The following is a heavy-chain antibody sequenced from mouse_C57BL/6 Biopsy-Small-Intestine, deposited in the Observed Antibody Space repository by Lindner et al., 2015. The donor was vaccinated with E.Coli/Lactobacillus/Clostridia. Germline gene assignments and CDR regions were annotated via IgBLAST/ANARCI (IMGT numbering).Heavy chain of an antibody. V-gene: IGHV1-4*01. Sequence: VQLQESGAELARPGASVKMPCKASGYTFTSYTMHWVKQRPGQGLEWIGYINLSSGYTKYNRQFKDKATLTADKFSSTAYMQLSSLTYEDSAVYYCVRDFGFHFDYWGQGTTLTVSS. CDR2: INLSSGYT. CDR3: VRDFGFHFDY. J-gene: IGHJ2*01. CDR1: GYTFTSYT. D-gene: IGHD2-2*01.